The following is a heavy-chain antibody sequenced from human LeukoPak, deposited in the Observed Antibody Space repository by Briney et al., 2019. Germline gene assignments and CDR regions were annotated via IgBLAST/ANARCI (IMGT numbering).Heavy chain of an antibody. Sequence: PSETLSLTCAVYGGSFSGYYWSWIRQPPGKGLEWIGEINHSGSTNYNPSLKSRVTISVDTSKNQFSLKLSSVTAADTAVYYCARGGDTAMSHYFDYWGQGTLVTVSS. CDR2: INHSGST. J-gene: IGHJ4*02. D-gene: IGHD5-18*01. CDR3: ARGGDTAMSHYFDY. V-gene: IGHV4-34*01. CDR1: GGSFSGYY.